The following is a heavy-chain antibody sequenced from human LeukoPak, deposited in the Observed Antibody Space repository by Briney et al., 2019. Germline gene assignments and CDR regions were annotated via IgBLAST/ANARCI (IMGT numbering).Heavy chain of an antibody. CDR2: INPKSGGT. V-gene: IGHV1-2*06. D-gene: IGHD3-22*01. CDR3: ASPPVHYYDSSGYYDAFDI. Sequence: ASVKVSCKASGYTFTGYYMHWVRQAPGQGLEWMGRINPKSGGTNYAQKFQGRVTMTRDTSISTAYMELSRLRSDDTAVYYCASPPVHYYDSSGYYDAFDIWGQGTMVTVSS. CDR1: GYTFTGYY. J-gene: IGHJ3*02.